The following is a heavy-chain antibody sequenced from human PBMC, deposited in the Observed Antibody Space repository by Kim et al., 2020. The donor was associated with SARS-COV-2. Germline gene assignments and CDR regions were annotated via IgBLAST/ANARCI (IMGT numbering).Heavy chain of an antibody. D-gene: IGHD3-10*01. J-gene: IGHJ5*02. Sequence: DGMVKQYVDSVKGRFTISRDNAINSLYLQMNSLRVEDTALYYCLRDYGGSWGQGTLVTVSS. V-gene: IGHV3-7*01. CDR3: LRDYGGS. CDR2: DGMVK.